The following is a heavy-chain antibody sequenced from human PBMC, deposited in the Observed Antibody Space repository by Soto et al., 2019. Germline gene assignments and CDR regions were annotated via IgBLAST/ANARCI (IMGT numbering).Heavy chain of an antibody. J-gene: IGHJ5*02. Sequence: SETLSRTCSVSGGSLNNFYWNWIRQTAGKGLEWIGRIHASGNTNYNPSLKSRATLSVDTSKNQFSLKVRSVTAADTAVYYCARSSHKESWFDPWGQGTLVTVSS. V-gene: IGHV4-4*07. CDR1: GGSLNNFY. CDR2: IHASGNT. D-gene: IGHD6-19*01. CDR3: ARSSHKESWFDP.